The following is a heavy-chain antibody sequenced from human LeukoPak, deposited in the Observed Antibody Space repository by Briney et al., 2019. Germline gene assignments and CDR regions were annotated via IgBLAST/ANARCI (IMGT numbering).Heavy chain of an antibody. CDR3: ARDRRAAAGNEYFQH. CDR1: GFTFSSYA. J-gene: IGHJ1*01. Sequence: GGSLRLSCAASGFTFSSYAMHWVRQAPGKGLEWVAVISYDGSNKYYADSVKGRFTISRDNSKNTQYLQMNSLRAEDTAVYYCARDRRAAAGNEYFQHWGQGTLVTVSS. V-gene: IGHV3-30-3*01. CDR2: ISYDGSNK. D-gene: IGHD6-13*01.